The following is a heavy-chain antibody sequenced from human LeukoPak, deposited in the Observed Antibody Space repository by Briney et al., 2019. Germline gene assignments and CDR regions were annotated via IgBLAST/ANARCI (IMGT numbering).Heavy chain of an antibody. D-gene: IGHD4-23*01. Sequence: ASVTVSCKASGYTFTSYYMHWVRQAPGQGLEWMGLINPTGGSTGYAQKFQGRVTMTRDMSTSTDYMELSSLRSEDTAIYYCARDNSVEDNAWWFDPWGQGTLVTVSS. CDR1: GYTFTSYY. V-gene: IGHV1-46*01. CDR2: INPTGGST. CDR3: ARDNSVEDNAWWFDP. J-gene: IGHJ5*02.